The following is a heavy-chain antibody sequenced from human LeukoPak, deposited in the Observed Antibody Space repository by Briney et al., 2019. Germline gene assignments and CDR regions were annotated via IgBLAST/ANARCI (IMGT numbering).Heavy chain of an antibody. CDR2: ILVGSGNT. CDR3: ASDPPYTSSSAW. J-gene: IGHJ4*02. Sequence: SVKVSCKASGFTFTSTAVQWVRRARGQRLEWIGWILVGSGNTNYAQMFQERVTLTWDVSTSTAYMVLSSLRSEDTAIYYCASDPPYTSSSAWWGQGTLVTVSS. D-gene: IGHD2-2*01. V-gene: IGHV1-58*01. CDR1: GFTFTSTA.